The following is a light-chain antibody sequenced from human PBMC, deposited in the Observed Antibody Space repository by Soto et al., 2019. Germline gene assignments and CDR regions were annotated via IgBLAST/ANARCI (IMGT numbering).Light chain of an antibody. J-gene: IGKJ1*01. CDR3: MQSSHLRT. CDR1: DSLLHSDGNTY. V-gene: IGKV2-24*01. Sequence: IVLTQTPLTASVTPGQPASFSCGYSDSLLHSDGNTYLSWLHQRPGQPPRLLIYQISKQLSGVPDRFSGSGAGTNFTLKISRVEVEDVGTFFCMQSSHLRTFGQGTKVEI. CDR2: QIS.